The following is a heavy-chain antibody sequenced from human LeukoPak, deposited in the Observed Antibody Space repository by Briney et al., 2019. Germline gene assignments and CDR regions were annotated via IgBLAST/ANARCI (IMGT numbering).Heavy chain of an antibody. CDR2: ISSSGSTI. CDR1: GFTFSDYY. D-gene: IGHD3-22*01. CDR3: ARDWRPTYYYDSSGYLHY. Sequence: GGSLRLSCAASGFTFSDYYMSWIRQAPGKGREWVSYISSSGSTIYYADSVKGRFTISRDNAKNSLYLQMNSLRAEDTAVYYCARDWRPTYYYDSSGYLHYWGQGTLVTVSS. V-gene: IGHV3-11*01. J-gene: IGHJ4*02.